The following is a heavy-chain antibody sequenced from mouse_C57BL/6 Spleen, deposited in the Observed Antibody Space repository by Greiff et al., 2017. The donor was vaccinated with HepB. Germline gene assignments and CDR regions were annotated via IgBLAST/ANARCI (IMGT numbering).Heavy chain of an antibody. CDR1: GFTFSSYA. V-gene: IGHV5-4*01. CDR2: ISDGGSYT. CDR3: ARDQGPYDYWYFDV. Sequence: EVKLQESGGGLVKPGGSLKLSCAASGFTFSSYAMSWVRQTPEKRLEWVATISDGGSYTYYPDNVKGRFTISRDNAKNNLYLQMSQLKSEDTAMYYRARDQGPYDYWYFDVWGTGTTVTVSS. D-gene: IGHD2-3*01. J-gene: IGHJ1*03.